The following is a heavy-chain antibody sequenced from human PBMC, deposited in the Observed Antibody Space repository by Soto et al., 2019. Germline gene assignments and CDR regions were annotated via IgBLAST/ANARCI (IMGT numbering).Heavy chain of an antibody. CDR2: MNPNSGNT. Sequence: QVQLVQSGAEVKKPGASVKVSCKASGYTFTSYDINWVRQATGQGLEWMGWMNPNSGNTGYSQKFQGRVTMTRNTSISTADMELSSLRSKDTAVYYCARDYYDRSGERMDVWGQGTTVTVSS. CDR1: GYTFTSYD. V-gene: IGHV1-8*01. J-gene: IGHJ6*02. D-gene: IGHD3-22*01. CDR3: ARDYYDRSGERMDV.